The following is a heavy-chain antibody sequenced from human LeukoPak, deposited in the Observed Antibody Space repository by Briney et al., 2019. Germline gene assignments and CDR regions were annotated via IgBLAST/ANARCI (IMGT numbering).Heavy chain of an antibody. CDR1: GFTFSSYS. CDR3: ARDRSYDSSGYLTG. CDR2: ISSSSSYI. D-gene: IGHD3-22*01. V-gene: IGHV3-21*01. Sequence: GGSLRLSCAASGFTFSSYSMNWVRQAPGKGLEWVSSISSSSSYIYYADSVKGRFTISRDNAKNLLYLQMNSLRAEDTAVYYCARDRSYDSSGYLTGWGQGTLVTVSS. J-gene: IGHJ4*02.